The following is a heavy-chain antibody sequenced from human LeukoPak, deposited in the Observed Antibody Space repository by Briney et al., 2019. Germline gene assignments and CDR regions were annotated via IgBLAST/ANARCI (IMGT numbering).Heavy chain of an antibody. CDR1: GFTFSNYW. CDR3: ARDNGVVHGVYYMDV. J-gene: IGHJ6*03. D-gene: IGHD3-3*01. CDR2: IKQDGSEK. V-gene: IGHV3-7*01. Sequence: GGSLRLSCAASGFTFSNYWMTWVRQAPGKGLEWVADIKQDGSEKLYVISVRGRFTISRDNAKMSLFLQMNSLRAEDTAVYYCARDNGVVHGVYYMDVWGKGTTVTVS.